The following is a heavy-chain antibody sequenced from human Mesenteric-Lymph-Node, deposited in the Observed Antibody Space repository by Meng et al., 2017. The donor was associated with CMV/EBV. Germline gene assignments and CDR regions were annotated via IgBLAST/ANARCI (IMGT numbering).Heavy chain of an antibody. D-gene: IGHD6-13*01. Sequence: GGSLRLSCAASGFTFSSYSMNWVRQAPGKGLEWVSSISSSSSYIYYADSVKGRFTISRDNAKNSLYLQMNSPRAEDTAVYYCAKDAGTATGLSALDIWGQGAVVTVSS. CDR1: GFTFSSYS. J-gene: IGHJ3*02. CDR2: ISSSSSYI. CDR3: AKDAGTATGLSALDI. V-gene: IGHV3-21*04.